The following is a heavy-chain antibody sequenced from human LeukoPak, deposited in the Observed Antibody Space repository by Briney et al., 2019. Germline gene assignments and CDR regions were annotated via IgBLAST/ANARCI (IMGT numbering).Heavy chain of an antibody. CDR2: FDPEDGET. Sequence: ASVKVSCKVSGYTLTELSMHWVRQAPGKGLERMGGFDPEDGETIYAQKFQGRVTMTEDTSTDTAYMELSSLRSEDTAVYYCATDSLSVTPYYYYYGMDVWGQGTTVTVSS. V-gene: IGHV1-24*01. CDR1: GYTLTELS. D-gene: IGHD4-4*01. CDR3: ATDSLSVTPYYYYYGMDV. J-gene: IGHJ6*02.